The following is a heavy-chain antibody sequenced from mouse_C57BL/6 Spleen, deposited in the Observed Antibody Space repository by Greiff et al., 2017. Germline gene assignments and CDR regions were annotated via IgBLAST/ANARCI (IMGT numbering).Heavy chain of an antibody. CDR1: GYSITSGYY. Sequence: EVKLQESGPGLVKPSQSLSLPCSVTGYSITSGYYWNWIRQFPGNKLEWMGYKSYDGSNNYNPSLKNPITVTRDTSKNQFFLKLNSLTTEDTATYYCARTNSNYDMDYWGQGTAVTVSS. D-gene: IGHD2-5*01. CDR2: KSYDGSN. J-gene: IGHJ4*01. V-gene: IGHV3-6*01. CDR3: ARTNSNYDMDY.